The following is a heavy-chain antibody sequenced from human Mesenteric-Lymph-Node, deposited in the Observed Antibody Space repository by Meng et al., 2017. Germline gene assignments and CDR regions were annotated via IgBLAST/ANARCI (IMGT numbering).Heavy chain of an antibody. J-gene: IGHJ4*01. CDR2: IYYSGST. CDR1: GGSISSGGHS. CDR3: ARVDSSGYFLDY. V-gene: IGHV4-31*03. Sequence: QVQLQESGSVLVKPSQTLSLTGTVTGGSISSGGHSWSWIRQHPGKGLEWIAYIYYSGSTYYNPSLKSRVILSVDTSKNQFSLKLSSVTAADTAVYYCARVDSSGYFLDYWGQGTLVTVSS. D-gene: IGHD3-22*01.